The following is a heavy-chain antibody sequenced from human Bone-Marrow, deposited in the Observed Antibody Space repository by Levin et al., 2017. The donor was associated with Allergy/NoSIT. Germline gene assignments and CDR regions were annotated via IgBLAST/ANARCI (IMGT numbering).Heavy chain of an antibody. D-gene: IGHD3-3*02. CDR2: ISTTSSHI. V-gene: IGHV3-21*01. CDR1: GFSLSAYT. CDR3: VRERHLPRSDAFDI. Sequence: GGSLRLSCAASGFSLSAYTMNWVRQAPGKGLEWVSFISTTSSHIYYADSVKGRFTISRDNTKNSLFLQMNSLRAEHTAVSYCVRERHLPRSDAFDIWGRGRMVTVSS. J-gene: IGHJ3*02.